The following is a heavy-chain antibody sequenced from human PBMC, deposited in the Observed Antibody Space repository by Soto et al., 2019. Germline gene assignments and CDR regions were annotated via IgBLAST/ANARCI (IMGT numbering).Heavy chain of an antibody. J-gene: IGHJ3*01. V-gene: IGHV3-33*01. Sequence: PGGSLRLSCAASGFTFSRYGMHWLRQAPGKGLEWVAVIWYDGNKKYYAHSVKGRFSISKDNSKNTLDLQMNSLRDEDTAVYYCARDTQGGAYSDTLTAFLLGAFDLWAQGTMVTVSS. CDR1: GFTFSRYG. D-gene: IGHD3-9*01. CDR3: ARDTQGGAYSDTLTAFLLGAFDL. CDR2: IWYDGNKK.